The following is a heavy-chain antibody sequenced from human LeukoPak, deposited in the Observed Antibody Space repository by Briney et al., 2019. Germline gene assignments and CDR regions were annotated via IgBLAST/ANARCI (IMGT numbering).Heavy chain of an antibody. CDR1: GGSFSRYY. CDR3: AMAPIPPDFIAPGAPRGTWFDP. Sequence: SETLSLTCAVYGGSFSRYYWSWIRQPPEKGLEWIGEINHSGNTNNNPSLKSRVTISVDTSKNQFSLNLSSVTAADTAVYYCAMAPIPPDFIAPGAPRGTWFDPWGQGTQVTVSS. V-gene: IGHV4-34*01. CDR2: INHSGNT. D-gene: IGHD2-2*01. J-gene: IGHJ5*02.